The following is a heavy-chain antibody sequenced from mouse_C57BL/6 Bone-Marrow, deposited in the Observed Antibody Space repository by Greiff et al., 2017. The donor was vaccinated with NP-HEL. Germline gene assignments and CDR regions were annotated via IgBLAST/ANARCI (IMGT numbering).Heavy chain of an antibody. Sequence: VKLMESGPGLVQPSQSLSITCTVSGFSLTSYGVHWVRQSPGKGLEWLGVIWRGGSTDYNAAFMSRLSITKDNSKSQVFFKMNSLQADDTAIYYCAKMGYYSKHYAMDYWGQGTSVTVSS. J-gene: IGHJ4*01. D-gene: IGHD2-5*01. CDR1: GFSLTSYG. CDR3: AKMGYYSKHYAMDY. V-gene: IGHV2-5*01. CDR2: IWRGGST.